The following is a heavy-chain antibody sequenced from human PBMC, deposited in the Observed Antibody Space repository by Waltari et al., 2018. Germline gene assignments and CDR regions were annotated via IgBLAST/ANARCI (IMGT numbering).Heavy chain of an antibody. D-gene: IGHD3-22*01. Sequence: QLQLQESGPGLVKPSETLSLTCTVSGGSMNGYYWGWIRQSPGEGLECIGSVFYTGTTYYKPSLKSRLTISIDTSKNQFSLRLASVTAADPAVYYCARHNSGYYTPHDYWGQGTQVTVSS. V-gene: IGHV4-39*01. CDR3: ARHNSGYYTPHDY. J-gene: IGHJ4*02. CDR2: VFYTGTT. CDR1: GGSMNGYY.